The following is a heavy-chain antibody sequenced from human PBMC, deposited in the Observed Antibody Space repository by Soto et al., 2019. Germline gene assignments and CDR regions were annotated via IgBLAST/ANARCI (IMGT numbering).Heavy chain of an antibody. CDR3: AKDRCRCDGSGYPLGYFDY. CDR1: GFTFSNCA. CDR2: ISGSGGGT. D-gene: IGHD3-22*01. Sequence: GGSLRLSCAASGFTFSNCAMSWVRQAPGKGLEWVSGISGSGGGTYYADSVKGRFTISRDNSKNTLYLQMNSLRAEDTAVYYCAKDRCRCDGSGYPLGYFDYWVRGTLVTVPS. V-gene: IGHV3-23*01. J-gene: IGHJ4*02.